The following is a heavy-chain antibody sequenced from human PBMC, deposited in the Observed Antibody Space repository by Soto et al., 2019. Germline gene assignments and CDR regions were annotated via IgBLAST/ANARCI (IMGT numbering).Heavy chain of an antibody. CDR2: INHSGST. J-gene: IGHJ4*02. Sequence: QVQLQQWGAGLLKPSETLSLTCAVYGGSFIGYYWSWIRQPPGKGLEWIGEINHSGSTNYNPSLKSRVTISVDTSKNRFSLKLSSVTAADTAVYYCARVSTGVGAYYWGQGTLVTVSS. D-gene: IGHD3-10*01. CDR1: GGSFIGYY. V-gene: IGHV4-34*01. CDR3: ARVSTGVGAYY.